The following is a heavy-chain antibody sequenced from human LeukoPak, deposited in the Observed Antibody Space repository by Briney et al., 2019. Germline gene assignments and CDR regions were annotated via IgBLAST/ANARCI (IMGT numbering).Heavy chain of an antibody. D-gene: IGHD2-8*01. V-gene: IGHV3-23*01. CDR1: GFTFSSYA. CDR2: ISGSGGST. CDR3: AKAGCTNGVCYLAPRWFAP. Sequence: PGGSLRLSCAASGFTFSSYAMSWVRQAPGKGLEWVSAISGSGGSTYYADFVKGRFTTSRDNSKNTLYLQMNSLRAEDTAVYYCAKAGCTNGVCYLAPRWFAPWGQGTLVTVSS. J-gene: IGHJ5*02.